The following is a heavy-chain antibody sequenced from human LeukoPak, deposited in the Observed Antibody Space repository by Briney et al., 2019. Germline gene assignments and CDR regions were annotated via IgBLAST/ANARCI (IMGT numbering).Heavy chain of an antibody. D-gene: IGHD6-19*01. V-gene: IGHV4-61*10. Sequence: SETLSLTCTVSGGSISSSSYYWGWIRQPAGKGLEWIGRIYYSGSTNYNPSLKSRVTISVDTSKNQFSLKLSSVTAADTAVYYCARGAVAGNPQNWFDPWGQGTLVTVSS. J-gene: IGHJ5*02. CDR3: ARGAVAGNPQNWFDP. CDR2: IYYSGST. CDR1: GGSISSSSYY.